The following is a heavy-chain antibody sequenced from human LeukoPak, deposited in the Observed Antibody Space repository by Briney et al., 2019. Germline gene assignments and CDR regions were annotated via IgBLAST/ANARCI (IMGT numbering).Heavy chain of an antibody. CDR3: ARDNSVRDEAWWFPP. J-gene: IGHJ5*02. Sequence: ASVKVSCKAFGYTFTSNYMHWVRQARGQGPEWMGVISPSGGSTTYARKFQGGVTLNRDMSTSTDYLELSSLRSEDTAVYYCARDNSVRDEAWWFPPWGQGALVTVSS. CDR1: GYTFTSNY. CDR2: ISPSGGST. D-gene: IGHD5-24*01. V-gene: IGHV1-46*01.